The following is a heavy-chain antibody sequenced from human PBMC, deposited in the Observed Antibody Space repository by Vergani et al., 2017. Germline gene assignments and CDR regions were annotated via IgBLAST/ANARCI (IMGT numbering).Heavy chain of an antibody. Sequence: QVQLVQSGAEVKKPGSSVKVSCKASGGTFSSYTISWVRQAPGQGLEWMGRIIPILGIANYAQKFQGRVTITADKSTSTAYMELSSLRAEDTAVNYCAREFGYSYGSRYFDYWGQGTLVTVSS. D-gene: IGHD5-18*01. CDR3: AREFGYSYGSRYFDY. CDR2: IIPILGIA. CDR1: GGTFSSYT. J-gene: IGHJ4*02. V-gene: IGHV1-69*08.